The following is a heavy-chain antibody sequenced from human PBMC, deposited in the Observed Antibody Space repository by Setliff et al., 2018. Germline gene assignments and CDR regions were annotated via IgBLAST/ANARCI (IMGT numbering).Heavy chain of an antibody. J-gene: IGHJ2*01. D-gene: IGHD3-22*01. Sequence: ASVKVSCKASGYTFTGYYMHWVRQAPGQGLEWMGWINPNSGGTNYAQKFQGWVTMTRDTSISTAYMELSRLRSDDTSVYYCARGPTIVDWFFDLWGRGTLVTVSS. CDR3: ARGPTIVDWFFDL. V-gene: IGHV1-2*04. CDR1: GYTFTGYY. CDR2: INPNSGGT.